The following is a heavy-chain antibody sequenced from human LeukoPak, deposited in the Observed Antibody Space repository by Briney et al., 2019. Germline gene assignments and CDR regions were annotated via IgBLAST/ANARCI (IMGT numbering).Heavy chain of an antibody. J-gene: IGHJ4*02. CDR1: GSTFSSYA. D-gene: IGHD1-26*01. Sequence: GGSLRLSCAASGSTFSSYAMSWVRQAPGKGLEWVSAISGSGGSAYYADSVEGRFTISRDNSKNTLYLQMKSLRAEDTAVYYCAKGIESSGSYYTGFDYWGQGTLVTVSS. CDR3: AKGIESSGSYYTGFDY. CDR2: ISGSGGSA. V-gene: IGHV3-23*01.